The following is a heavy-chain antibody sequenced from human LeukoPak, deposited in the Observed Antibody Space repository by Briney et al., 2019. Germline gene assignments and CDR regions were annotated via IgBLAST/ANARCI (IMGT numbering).Heavy chain of an antibody. J-gene: IGHJ4*02. V-gene: IGHV4-4*02. CDR2: IYHSGST. D-gene: IGHD3-16*01. CDR1: GFIFGTYA. Sequence: GSLRLSCAASGFIFGTYAMHWVRQPPGKGLEWIGEIYHSGSTKYNPSLGSRVTISVDKSKNHFSLKLNSVTAADTAVYYCARTGGVNYWGQGILVTVSP. CDR3: ARTGGVNY.